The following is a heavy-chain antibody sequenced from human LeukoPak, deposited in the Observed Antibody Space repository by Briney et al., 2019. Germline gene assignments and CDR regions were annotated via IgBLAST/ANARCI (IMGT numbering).Heavy chain of an antibody. CDR1: GGSISSSSYY. CDR3: ARGGRWFGELPRYYYHYMDV. D-gene: IGHD3-10*01. CDR2: IYYSGST. V-gene: IGHV4-39*07. J-gene: IGHJ6*03. Sequence: PSETLSLTCTVSGGSISSSSYYWGWIRQPPGKGLEWIGSIYYSGSTNYNPSLKSRVTISVDTSKNQFSLKLSSVTAADTAVYYCARGGRWFGELPRYYYHYMDVWGKGTTVTVSS.